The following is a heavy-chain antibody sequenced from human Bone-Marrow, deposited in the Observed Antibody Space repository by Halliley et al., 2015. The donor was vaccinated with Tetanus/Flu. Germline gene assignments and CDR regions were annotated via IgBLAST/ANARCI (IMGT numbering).Heavy chain of an antibody. CDR2: IYDTGKT. CDR1: GGSINSNY. J-gene: IGHJ4*02. Sequence: GLVKPSETLSLTCTISGGSINSNYWSWIRQPPGKGLEWIGYIYDTGKTTYSPSLKSRVTISAGTSQNRFSLELNSVTAADTAVYYCARRDYSASGGYYFAYWGQGTLVTVSS. V-gene: IGHV4-59*08. CDR3: ARRDYSASGGYYFAY. D-gene: IGHD4-4*01.